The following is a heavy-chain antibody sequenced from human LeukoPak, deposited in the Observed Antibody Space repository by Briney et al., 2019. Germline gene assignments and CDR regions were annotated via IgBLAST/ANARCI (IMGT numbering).Heavy chain of an antibody. Sequence: LAGGSLRLSCAASGFTFSSYAMSWVRQAPGKGLEWVSAISGSGGSTYYADSVKGRFTISRDNSKNTLYLQMNSLRAEDTAVYYCAKGTTVTYYYFDYWGQGTLVTVSS. CDR1: GFTFSSYA. J-gene: IGHJ4*02. CDR3: AKGTTVTYYYFDY. V-gene: IGHV3-23*01. D-gene: IGHD4-17*01. CDR2: ISGSGGST.